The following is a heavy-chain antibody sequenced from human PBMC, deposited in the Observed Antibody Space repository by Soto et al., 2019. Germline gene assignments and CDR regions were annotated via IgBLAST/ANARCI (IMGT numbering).Heavy chain of an antibody. D-gene: IGHD1-1*01. Sequence: PGGSLRLSCAASGFIFSDYAMSWVRQAPGKGLVWVSRINKDGSYRNYADFVEGRFTISRDDAKSELYLQMDRLRAEDTAVYYCARGGLEPFDYLGQGALVTVSS. CDR2: INKDGSYR. CDR3: ARGGLEPFDY. CDR1: GFIFSDYA. V-gene: IGHV3-74*01. J-gene: IGHJ4*02.